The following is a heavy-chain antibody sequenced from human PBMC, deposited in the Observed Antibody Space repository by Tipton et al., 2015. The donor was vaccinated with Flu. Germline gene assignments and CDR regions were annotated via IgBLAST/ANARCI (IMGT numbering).Heavy chain of an antibody. CDR2: IDPTSCHN. J-gene: IGHJ4*02. CDR1: GFNFNTQT. Sequence: SLRLSCAASGFNFNTQTMVWVRQAPGKGLEFVSSIDPTSCHNLYADSVQGRFTISRDNTRSSLYLQMNSLRLDDTAVYYCGRDFNWGEGYWGQGTLVTVSS. V-gene: IGHV3-21*01. CDR3: GRDFNWGEGY. D-gene: IGHD7-27*01.